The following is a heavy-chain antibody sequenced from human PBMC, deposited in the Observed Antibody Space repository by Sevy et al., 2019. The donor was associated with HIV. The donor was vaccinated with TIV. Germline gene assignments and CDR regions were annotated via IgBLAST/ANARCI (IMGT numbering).Heavy chain of an antibody. CDR1: GFTFSNYA. J-gene: IGHJ6*02. CDR2: ISGSGDNT. D-gene: IGHD3-3*01. V-gene: IGHV3-23*01. CDR3: AKNEKFWSGYLAMVV. Sequence: GGSLRLSCAASGFTFSNYAMNWVRQTPGKGLEWVSSISGSGDNTYYADSVKGRFTISRDISYNTVTLQMSSLRAEDTAVYYSAKNEKFWSGYLAMVVWGQGTTVTVSS.